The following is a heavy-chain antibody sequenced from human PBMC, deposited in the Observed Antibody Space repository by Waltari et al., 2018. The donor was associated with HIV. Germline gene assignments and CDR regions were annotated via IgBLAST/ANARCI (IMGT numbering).Heavy chain of an antibody. J-gene: IGHJ5*02. CDR3: ARRGGEGIAAADDWFDP. V-gene: IGHV1-2*02. D-gene: IGHD6-13*01. CDR2: INPNSGGT. Sequence: QVQLVQSGAEVKKPGASVKVSCKASGYTFTGYYMHWVRPATGPGLEWMGWINPNSGGTNYAQKFQGRVTMTRDTSISTAYMELSRLRSDDTAVYYCARRGGEGIAAADDWFDPWGQGTLVTVSS. CDR1: GYTFTGYY.